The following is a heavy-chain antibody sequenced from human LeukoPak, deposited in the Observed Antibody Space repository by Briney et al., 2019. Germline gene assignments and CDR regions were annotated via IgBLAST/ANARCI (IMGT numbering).Heavy chain of an antibody. J-gene: IGHJ2*01. CDR1: GFTSSSHW. D-gene: IGHD2-2*01. CDR2: IKEDGSEK. CDR3: ARVGTAVVPVFHWYFDL. V-gene: IGHV3-7*01. Sequence: GGSLRLSCAASGFTSSSHWMSWVRQAPGKGLEWVANIKEDGSEKNYVDSVKGRFTISRDNAKNSLYLQKNSLRVEDTAVYHSARVGTAVVPVFHWYFDLWGRGTLVTVSS.